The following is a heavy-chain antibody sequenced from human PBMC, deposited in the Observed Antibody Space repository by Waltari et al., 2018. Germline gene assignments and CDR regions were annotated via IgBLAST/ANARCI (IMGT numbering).Heavy chain of an antibody. V-gene: IGHV4-4*02. CDR2: VHRSGRT. Sequence: QLQLQESGPGPVTPSGTLSLTCAVSGDSMSSPHWWNWVRQPPGKGLEWIGQVHRSGRTNYNPSFAGRVTVSLDMSNNQFSLKVISATAADTAVYYCARDRGRGLYLDSWGPGTLVNVSP. D-gene: IGHD2-15*01. CDR1: GDSMSSPHW. J-gene: IGHJ4*02. CDR3: ARDRGRGLYLDS.